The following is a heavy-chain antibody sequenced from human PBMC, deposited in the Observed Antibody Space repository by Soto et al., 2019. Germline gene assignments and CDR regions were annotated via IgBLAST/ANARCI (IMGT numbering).Heavy chain of an antibody. CDR3: AKRDSGSGRSPPLINY. D-gene: IGHD3-10*01. CDR2: VGGGGDHT. CDR1: GFTFSSYS. V-gene: IGHV3-23*01. J-gene: IGHJ4*02. Sequence: EVQLLESGGGLVQPGGSLRLSCAASGFTFSSYSMNWVRQAPGKGLEWVASVGGGGDHTFYADSVKGRFTISRDDSQSTLFLQMHSLRADDTAVYFCAKRDSGSGRSPPLINYWGQGTLVTVSS.